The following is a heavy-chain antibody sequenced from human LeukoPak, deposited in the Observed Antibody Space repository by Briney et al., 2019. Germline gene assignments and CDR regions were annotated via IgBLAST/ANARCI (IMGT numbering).Heavy chain of an antibody. V-gene: IGHV1-69*06. CDR3: ARDQRCSGGSCYEALD. Sequence: GASVKVSCKASGGTFSSYAISWVRQAPGQGLEWMGRIIPIFGTANYAQKFQGRVTITADKSTSTAYMELSSLRSEATAVYYCARDQRCSGGSCYEALDWGQGTLVTVSS. CDR2: IIPIFGTA. D-gene: IGHD2-15*01. J-gene: IGHJ4*02. CDR1: GGTFSSYA.